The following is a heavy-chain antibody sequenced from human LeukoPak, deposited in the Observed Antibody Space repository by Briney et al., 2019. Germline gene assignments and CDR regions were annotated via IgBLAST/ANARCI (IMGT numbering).Heavy chain of an antibody. D-gene: IGHD3-22*01. V-gene: IGHV3-21*04. CDR2: ISSSSSYI. Sequence: GGSLRLSCAASGFTLSSYSMNWVRQAPGKGLEWVSSISSSSSYIYYADSVKGRFTISRDNAKNSLYLQMNSLRAEDTAVYYCAKAVRYYDSSGYFDIWGQGTMVTVFS. J-gene: IGHJ3*02. CDR1: GFTLSSYS. CDR3: AKAVRYYDSSGYFDI.